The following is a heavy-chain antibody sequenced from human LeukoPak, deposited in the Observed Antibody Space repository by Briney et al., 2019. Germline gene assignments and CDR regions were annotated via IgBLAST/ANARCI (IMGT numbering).Heavy chain of an antibody. V-gene: IGHV3-48*01. CDR3: AKGEKWDVTPFDY. CDR1: GFTFSSYS. Sequence: GGSLRLSCAASGFTFSSYSMNWVRQAPGKGLEWVSYISSSSSPIYYTDSVKGRFTISRDNAKNSLYLQMNSLRAEDTAVYYCAKGEKWDVTPFDYWGQGTLVTVSS. J-gene: IGHJ4*02. D-gene: IGHD1-26*01. CDR2: ISSSSSPI.